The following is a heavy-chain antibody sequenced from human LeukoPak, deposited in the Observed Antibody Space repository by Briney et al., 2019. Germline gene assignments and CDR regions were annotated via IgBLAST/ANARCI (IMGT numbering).Heavy chain of an antibody. CDR1: GYTLINYG. CDR3: ARALSRGYSGYDYGLGY. D-gene: IGHD5-12*01. Sequence: GASVKVSCKASGYTLINYGVTWVRQAPGQGLEWMGWISASNGNTNYAQKLQGRVTMTTETSTSTAYMELRSLRSDDTAVYYCARALSRGYSGYDYGLGYWGQGTLVTVSS. CDR2: ISASNGNT. J-gene: IGHJ4*02. V-gene: IGHV1-18*01.